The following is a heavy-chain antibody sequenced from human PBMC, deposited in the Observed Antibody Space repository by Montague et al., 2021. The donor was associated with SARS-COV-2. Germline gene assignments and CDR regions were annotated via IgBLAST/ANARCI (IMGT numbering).Heavy chain of an antibody. D-gene: IGHD1-26*01. CDR1: SDSISTDNW. Sequence: SETLSLTCVVYSDSISTDNWWTWVRLPPGKGLEWVGVIYHTGSTKYKPSLKSRVSMSVDKSWKQFSVRLTSVTAENTAFYYCASKGSGRSYLACWGQGTLVTVSS. CDR3: ASKGSGRSYLAC. V-gene: IGHV4-4*02. CDR2: IYHTGST. J-gene: IGHJ1*01.